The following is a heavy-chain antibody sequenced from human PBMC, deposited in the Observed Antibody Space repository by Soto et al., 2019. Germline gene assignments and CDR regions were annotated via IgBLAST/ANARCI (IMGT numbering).Heavy chain of an antibody. V-gene: IGHV3-15*01. J-gene: IGHJ3*02. D-gene: IGHD2-2*01. Sequence: EVQLLESGGDLAEPGGSPRLSCAASGFAFTHVWMTWVRQAPGRGLEWVGRLKRKIDGETTNYAAPVKGRFTISREDSKNTLYLQMNSRKTDDSAVYYCAADRYCSSNTCPGAFDIWGQGTTV. CDR1: GFAFTHVW. CDR2: LKRKIDGETT. CDR3: AADRYCSSNTCPGAFDI.